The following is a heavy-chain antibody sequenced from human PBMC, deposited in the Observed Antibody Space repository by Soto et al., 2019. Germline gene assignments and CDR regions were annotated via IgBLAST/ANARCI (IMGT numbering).Heavy chain of an antibody. CDR1: GGSFSGYY. V-gene: IGHV4-34*01. J-gene: IGHJ6*02. CDR2: INHSGST. D-gene: IGHD2-2*01. CDR3: ARDPAAYYYYYYGMDV. Sequence: LSLTCAVYGGSFSGYYWSWIRQPPGKGLEWIGEINHSGSTNYNPSLKSRVTISVDTSKNQFSLKLSSVTAADTAVYYCARDPAAYYYYYYGMDVWGQGTTVTVSS.